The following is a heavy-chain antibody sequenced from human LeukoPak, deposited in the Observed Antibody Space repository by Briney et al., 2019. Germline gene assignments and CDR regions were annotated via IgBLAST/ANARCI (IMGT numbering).Heavy chain of an antibody. CDR1: GFTFSSYS. J-gene: IGHJ3*02. Sequence: PGGSLRLSCAASGFTFSSYSMNWVRQAPGKGLEWVSSISSSGSYIYYADSVKGRFTISRDNAKNSLYLQMNSLRAEDTAVYYCARLKYYDSSGDRKDAFDIWGQGTMVTVSS. D-gene: IGHD3-22*01. V-gene: IGHV3-21*01. CDR3: ARLKYYDSSGDRKDAFDI. CDR2: ISSSGSYI.